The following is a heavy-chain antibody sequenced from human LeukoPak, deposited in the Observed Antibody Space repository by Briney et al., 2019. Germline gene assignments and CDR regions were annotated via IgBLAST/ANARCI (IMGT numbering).Heavy chain of an antibody. CDR1: GFTFSSYT. V-gene: IGHV3-21*01. Sequence: GGSLRLSCAASGFTFSSYTMNWVRQVPGKGLEWVSSISSSSTYIYYADSVKGRFTISRDNAKNSLYLQMNSLRAEDTAVYHCARVGSWDTFDVWGQGTMVTVSS. CDR3: ARVGSWDTFDV. D-gene: IGHD3-10*01. CDR2: ISSSSTYI. J-gene: IGHJ3*01.